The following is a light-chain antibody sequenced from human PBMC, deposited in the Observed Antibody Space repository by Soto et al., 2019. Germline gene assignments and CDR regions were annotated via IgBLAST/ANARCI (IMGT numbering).Light chain of an antibody. J-gene: IGLJ1*01. CDR3: SSYAGSNNFV. CDR1: SSDVGGYNY. Sequence: SALTHPRSASGSLGQSVAISCTRTSSDVGGYNYVSWYQQHPGKAPKLMIYEVSKRPSGVPDRFSGSKSGNTASLTVSGLQAEDEADYYCSSYAGSNNFVFGTGTKVTVL. V-gene: IGLV2-8*01. CDR2: EVS.